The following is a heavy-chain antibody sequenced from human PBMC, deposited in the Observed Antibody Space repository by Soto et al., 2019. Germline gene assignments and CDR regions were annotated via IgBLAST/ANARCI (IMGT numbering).Heavy chain of an antibody. Sequence: GGSLRLSCVGSGFTFSNHWMNWVRQAPGQGLEWVANIKADGSEKYYVDSVKGRFTNSRENAKTSLYLQMNSLRAEDTAVYYCARDRGVDYWGQGTQVTVSS. CDR3: ARDRGVDY. D-gene: IGHD3-16*01. CDR2: IKADGSEK. CDR1: GFTFSNHW. V-gene: IGHV3-7*03. J-gene: IGHJ4*02.